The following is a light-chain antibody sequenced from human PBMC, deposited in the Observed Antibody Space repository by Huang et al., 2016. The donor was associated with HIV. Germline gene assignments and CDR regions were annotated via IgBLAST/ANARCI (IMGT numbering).Light chain of an antibody. CDR3: MQALQTPG. V-gene: IGKV2-28*01. Sequence: DIVMTQSPLSLPVTPGEPASISCRSSQSLLHSNGYNYLDWYLQKPGQSPQLLIYLGSNRASGVPDRCSGSGSGTDFTLKISRVEADDVGVYYCMQALQTPGFGQGTRLEIK. CDR1: QSLLHSNGYNY. J-gene: IGKJ5*01. CDR2: LGS.